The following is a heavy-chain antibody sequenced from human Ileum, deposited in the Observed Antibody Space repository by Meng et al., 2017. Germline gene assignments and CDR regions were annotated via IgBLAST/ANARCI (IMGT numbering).Heavy chain of an antibody. J-gene: IGHJ4*02. D-gene: IGHD1-14*01. V-gene: IGHV4-4*02. Sequence: QVELQVSGPCMVKPLETLSLSCAASCDSIRNGNWWSWVRQPPGKGLEWIGEIYESGTTNYNPSLKSRVTISVDTSKNEFSLKLSSVTAADTALYYCARVSYNKGSPKFDSWGQGTLVTVSS. CDR2: IYESGTT. CDR1: CDSIRNGNW. CDR3: ARVSYNKGSPKFDS.